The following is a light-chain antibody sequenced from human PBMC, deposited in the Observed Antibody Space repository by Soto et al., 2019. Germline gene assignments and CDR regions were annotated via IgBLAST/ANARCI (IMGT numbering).Light chain of an antibody. CDR3: LLSYNAARV. Sequence: QAVVTQEPSLTVSPGGTVTLTCGSSTGAVTSNHHPYWFQQKAGQAPRTLIYDTSNKHSWTPARFSGALLGDKAALTLSGAQHEDDAQYYCLLSYNAARVFGGGTKLTVL. J-gene: IGLJ2*01. V-gene: IGLV7-46*01. CDR2: DTS. CDR1: TGAVTSNHH.